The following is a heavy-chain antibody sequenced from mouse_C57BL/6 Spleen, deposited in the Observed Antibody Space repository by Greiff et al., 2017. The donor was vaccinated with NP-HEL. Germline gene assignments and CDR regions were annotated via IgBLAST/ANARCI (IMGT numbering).Heavy chain of an antibody. V-gene: IGHV5-17*01. Sequence: EVKLMESGGGLVKPGGSLKLSCAASGFTFSDYGMHWVRQAPEQGLEWVAYISSGSSTIYYADTVKGRFTISRDNAKNTLFLQMTSLRSEDTAMYYCARPYYYGQAWFAYWGQGTLVTVSA. J-gene: IGHJ3*01. D-gene: IGHD1-1*01. CDR2: ISSGSSTI. CDR3: ARPYYYGQAWFAY. CDR1: GFTFSDYG.